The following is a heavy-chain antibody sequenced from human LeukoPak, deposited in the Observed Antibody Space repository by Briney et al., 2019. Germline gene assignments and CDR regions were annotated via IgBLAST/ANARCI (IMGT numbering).Heavy chain of an antibody. Sequence: GGSLRLSCAASGFTFDDYGMSWFPQPPGRGREWVSGINWNGGSTGYADSVKGRFTISRDNAKNSLYLQMNSLRAEDTALYYCASSPPGYYYYYYMDVWGKGTTVTVSS. V-gene: IGHV3-20*04. CDR1: GFTFDDYG. J-gene: IGHJ6*03. CDR2: INWNGGST. CDR3: ASSPPGYYYYYYMDV.